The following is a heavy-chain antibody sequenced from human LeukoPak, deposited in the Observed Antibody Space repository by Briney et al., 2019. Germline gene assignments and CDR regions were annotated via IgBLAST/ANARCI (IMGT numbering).Heavy chain of an antibody. CDR1: GFTFSSYS. V-gene: IGHV3-21*01. J-gene: IGHJ3*02. Sequence: PGGSLRLSCAASGFTFSSYSMNWVRQAPGKGLEWVSSISSSSSYIYYADSVKGRFTISRDNAKNSLYLQMNSLRAEDTAVYYCARDGKGNSWGAFDIWGQGTMVTVSS. CDR3: ARDGKGNSWGAFDI. CDR2: ISSSSSYI. D-gene: IGHD6-13*01.